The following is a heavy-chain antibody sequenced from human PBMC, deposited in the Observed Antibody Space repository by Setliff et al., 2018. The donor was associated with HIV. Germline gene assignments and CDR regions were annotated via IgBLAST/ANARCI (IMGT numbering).Heavy chain of an antibody. CDR2: IHSSAIT. CDR1: GGSISSTIYH. CDR3: ATHASTGQDAMDV. Sequence: SETLSLTCTVSGGSISSTIYHWVWIRQPTGKGLEWIGNIHSSAITYYKPSLKSRLTISLDTSKNQFPLKLSSVTAADTAVYYCATHASTGQDAMDVWGQGTTVTVSS. J-gene: IGHJ6*02. V-gene: IGHV4-39*01. D-gene: IGHD4-4*01.